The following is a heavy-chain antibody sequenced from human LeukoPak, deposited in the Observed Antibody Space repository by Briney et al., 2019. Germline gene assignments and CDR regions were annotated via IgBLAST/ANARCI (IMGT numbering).Heavy chain of an antibody. J-gene: IGHJ6*02. D-gene: IGHD3-9*01. V-gene: IGHV3-48*01. CDR1: VYTLRVHG. CDR2: ISSSSSTI. CDR3: AREVLRYFDWLFDGMDV. Sequence: TGMSLRLSCGSSVYTLRVHGMHWVRQAPGKGLEWVSYISSSSSTIYYADSVKGRFTISRDNAKNSLYLQMNSLRGEHTALYYCAREVLRYFDWLFDGMDVWGQGTTVTVSS.